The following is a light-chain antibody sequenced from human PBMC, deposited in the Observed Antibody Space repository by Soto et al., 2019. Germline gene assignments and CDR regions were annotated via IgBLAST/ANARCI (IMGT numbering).Light chain of an antibody. CDR1: QSVSSY. J-gene: IGKJ1*01. Sequence: IVMTQSPATLSASPGERATLSCMASQSVSSYLAWYQQKPGQAPRLLIYDASTMATGIPARFSGSGSGTEFTLTISSLQPEDFAVYYCQEYNNWAWTFGQGTKVEIK. V-gene: IGKV3-15*01. CDR2: DAS. CDR3: QEYNNWAWT.